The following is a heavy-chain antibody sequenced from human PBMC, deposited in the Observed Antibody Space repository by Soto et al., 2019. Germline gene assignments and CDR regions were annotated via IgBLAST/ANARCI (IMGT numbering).Heavy chain of an antibody. V-gene: IGHV3-66*01. CDR2: ISSGGST. J-gene: IGHJ4*02. D-gene: IGHD3-3*01. Sequence: EVQLVESGGGLVQPGGSLRLSCAASGFTVSNLYMTWVRQAPGKGLQWVAVISSGGSTYYADSVKVRFTISRDNSKNTLYLEMNSLRAEDTAVYYCARDTLGGAYDFLHGGQGTLVTVSS. CDR3: ARDTLGGAYDFLH. CDR1: GFTVSNLY.